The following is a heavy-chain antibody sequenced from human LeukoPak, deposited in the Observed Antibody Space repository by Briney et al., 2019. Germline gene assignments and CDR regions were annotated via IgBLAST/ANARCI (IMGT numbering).Heavy chain of an antibody. Sequence: PGRSLRLSCAASGFTFSSYGMHWVRQAPGKGLEWVAVIWYDGSNKYYADSVKGRFTISRDNSKNTLYLQMNSLRAGDTAVYYCARDLGYSYGYPLDYWGQGTLVTVSS. J-gene: IGHJ4*02. V-gene: IGHV3-33*01. D-gene: IGHD5-18*01. CDR2: IWYDGSNK. CDR1: GFTFSSYG. CDR3: ARDLGYSYGYPLDY.